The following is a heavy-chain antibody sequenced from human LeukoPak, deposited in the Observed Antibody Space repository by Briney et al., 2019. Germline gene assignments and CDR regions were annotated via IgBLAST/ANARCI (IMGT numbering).Heavy chain of an antibody. V-gene: IGHV3-7*01. CDR1: GFIFSSYW. J-gene: IGHJ4*02. D-gene: IGHD3-10*01. CDR3: AKVAKYYYGPETYYFFEQ. Sequence: GGSLRLSCAASGFIFSSYWMSWVRQAPGKGLEWVANIKQDGSEKYYVDSVKGRFTISRDNAKNSLYLQMNSLRVEDTAVYYCAKVAKYYYGPETYYFFEQWGQGTPVTASS. CDR2: IKQDGSEK.